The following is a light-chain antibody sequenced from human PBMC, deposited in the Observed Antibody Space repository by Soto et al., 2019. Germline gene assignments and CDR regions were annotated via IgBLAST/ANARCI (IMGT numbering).Light chain of an antibody. V-gene: IGKV1-39*01. Sequence: DIQLTQSPSSLSASVGDRVSITCRTSQTISTFLNWYHHRPGQAPKLLIYSISNLQSGVPSRFSGGGAGTEFTLTISILQPEDFGSYSCQQTYNLPPTFGGGTRVQIK. CDR2: SIS. CDR3: QQTYNLPPT. J-gene: IGKJ4*01. CDR1: QTISTF.